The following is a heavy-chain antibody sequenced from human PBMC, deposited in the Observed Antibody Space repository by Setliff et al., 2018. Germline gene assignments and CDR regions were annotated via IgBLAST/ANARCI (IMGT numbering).Heavy chain of an antibody. D-gene: IGHD3-22*01. CDR2: ITSGSSNI. J-gene: IGHJ3*01. Sequence: GGSLRLSCAASGFTFSTYSMNWVRQAPGKGLEWVASITSGSSNIWYADPVKGRFTISRDNAKNSLYLQMNSLGAEDTALYYCARAHRYFSDTSGYFYDQGRSAFDVWGQGTMVTVSS. CDR3: ARAHRYFSDTSGYFYDQGRSAFDV. CDR1: GFTFSTYS. V-gene: IGHV3-21*04.